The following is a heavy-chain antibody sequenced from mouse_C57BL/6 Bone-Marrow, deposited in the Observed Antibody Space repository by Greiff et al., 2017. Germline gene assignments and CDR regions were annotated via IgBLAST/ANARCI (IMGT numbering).Heavy chain of an antibody. Sequence: VMLVESGAELVRPGTSVKVSCKASGYAFTNYLIEWVKQRPGQGLEWIGVINPGSGGTNYNEKFKGKATLTADKSSSTAYMQLSSLTSEDSAVYFCARSDYDYYYFDYWGQGTTLTVSS. V-gene: IGHV1-54*01. CDR2: INPGSGGT. CDR3: ARSDYDYYYFDY. J-gene: IGHJ2*01. D-gene: IGHD2-4*01. CDR1: GYAFTNYL.